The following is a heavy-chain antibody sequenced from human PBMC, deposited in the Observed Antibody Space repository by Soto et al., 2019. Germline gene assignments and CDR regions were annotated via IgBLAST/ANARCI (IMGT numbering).Heavy chain of an antibody. J-gene: IGHJ4*02. CDR1: GFTFGDYW. V-gene: IGHV3-74*01. Sequence: GGSLRLSCAASGFTFGDYWMHWVRQAPGKGPEWVSRMTSDGRTIQYAGSVKGRFTASRDNAKSTLYLQMNSLRVEDTAVYYCARAEVDYWGPGTLVTVSS. CDR3: ARAEVDY. CDR2: MTSDGRTI.